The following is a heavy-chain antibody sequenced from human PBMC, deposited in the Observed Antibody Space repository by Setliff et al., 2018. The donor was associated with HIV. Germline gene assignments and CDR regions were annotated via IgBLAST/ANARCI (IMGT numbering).Heavy chain of an antibody. D-gene: IGHD6-13*01. J-gene: IGHJ4*02. Sequence: PGGSLRLSCAASGFIFDRYGVHWVRQAPGKGLEWVALIWYDGSHETYADSVRGRFSISRDNSKNTLYLQMDSLRPEDTGFYYCAKDPFTSSWYGFDYWGQGALVTVSS. CDR2: IWYDGSHE. CDR1: GFIFDRYG. V-gene: IGHV3-30*02. CDR3: AKDPFTSSWYGFDY.